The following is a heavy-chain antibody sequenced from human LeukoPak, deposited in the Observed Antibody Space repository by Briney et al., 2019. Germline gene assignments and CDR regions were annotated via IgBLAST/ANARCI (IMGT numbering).Heavy chain of an antibody. CDR1: GFIFSGYS. CDR2: ISYDGSYT. CDR3: ARDGGYDY. J-gene: IGHJ4*02. V-gene: IGHV3-30*04. Sequence: GGSLRLSCAASGFIFSGYSMHWVRQAPGKGLEWVALISYDGSYTYYAESVKGRFTVSRDNSRNILYVQMNSLRTDDTAVYYCARDGGYDYWGQGTLVTVSS. D-gene: IGHD5-12*01.